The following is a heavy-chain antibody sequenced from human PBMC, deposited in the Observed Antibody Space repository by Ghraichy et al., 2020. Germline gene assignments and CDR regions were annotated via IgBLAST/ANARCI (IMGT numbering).Heavy chain of an antibody. Sequence: SETLSLTCAVSGYSISSGYDWGWIRQPPGKGLEWIANVYRTGATQNNPSLKSRVTLSVDTSKNQFSLNLRSATAADTAVYYCARAGGSYAYVWFDFWGQGALVTVSS. CDR3: ARAGGSYAYVWFDF. CDR2: VYRTGAT. CDR1: GYSISSGYD. V-gene: IGHV4-38-2*01. J-gene: IGHJ4*02. D-gene: IGHD3-16*01.